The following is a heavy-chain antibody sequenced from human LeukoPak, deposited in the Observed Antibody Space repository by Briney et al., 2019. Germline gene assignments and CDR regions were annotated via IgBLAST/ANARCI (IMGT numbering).Heavy chain of an antibody. Sequence: GGSLRLSCAASGFTVSSNYMSWVRQAPGKGLEWVSVIYSGGNTYYADSVKGRFTISRDNSKNTLYLQMNSLRAEDTAVYYCARGPPSMVRGATDYWGQGTLVTVSS. D-gene: IGHD3-10*01. CDR3: ARGPPSMVRGATDY. J-gene: IGHJ4*02. CDR1: GFTVSSNY. V-gene: IGHV3-53*01. CDR2: IYSGGNT.